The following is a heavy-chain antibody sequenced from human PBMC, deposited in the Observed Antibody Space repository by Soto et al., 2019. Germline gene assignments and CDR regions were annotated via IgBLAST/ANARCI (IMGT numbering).Heavy chain of an antibody. V-gene: IGHV3-23*01. CDR1: GFTFINYA. Sequence: VQLLESGGDSVQPGGSVRLSCAGSGFTFINYAMNWVRQAPGKGLEWVSTISGGGDATFFADSVRGRFTFSRDNYKNTVTLQMNSLGVDDTAVYYCAKKVVGSTSRPDYWYFDLWGRGTLVTVSS. J-gene: IGHJ2*01. D-gene: IGHD2-21*01. CDR3: AKKVVGSTSRPDYWYFDL. CDR2: ISGGGDAT.